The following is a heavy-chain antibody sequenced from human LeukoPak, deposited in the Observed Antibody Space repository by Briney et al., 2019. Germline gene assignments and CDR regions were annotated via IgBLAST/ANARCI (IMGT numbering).Heavy chain of an antibody. V-gene: IGHV3-7*01. CDR1: GFTFSSYG. CDR3: ARDSGSGSYSGY. D-gene: IGHD3-10*01. J-gene: IGHJ4*02. Sequence: GGSLRLSCTVSGFTFSSYGMSWVRQAPGKGLERVANIEHDGSTKFYLDSVKGRFTISRDNAKNTLYLQMNSLRAEDTAVYYCARDSGSGSYSGYWGLGTLVTVSS. CDR2: IEHDGSTK.